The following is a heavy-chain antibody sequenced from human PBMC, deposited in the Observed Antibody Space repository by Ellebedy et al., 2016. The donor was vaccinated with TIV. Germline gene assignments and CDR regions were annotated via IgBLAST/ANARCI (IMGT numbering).Heavy chain of an antibody. CDR3: ARGASGRSASGSSGWFSGFEI. J-gene: IGHJ3*02. Sequence: GGSLRLSCEVSGFTVSSNYMSWVRQAPGKGLEWIGRARTKVQSYTTEYAASVKGRFTISRDDSKNSLYLQMNSLKIDYTALYYCARGASGRSASGSSGWFSGFEIWGQGTMVIVSS. V-gene: IGHV3-72*01. CDR1: GFTVSSNY. CDR2: ARTKVQSYTT. D-gene: IGHD6-19*01.